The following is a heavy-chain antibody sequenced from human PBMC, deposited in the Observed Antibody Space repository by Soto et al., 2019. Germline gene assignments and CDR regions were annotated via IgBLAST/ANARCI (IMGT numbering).Heavy chain of an antibody. V-gene: IGHV3-30*18. CDR3: AKELLYYDSSGPGMDV. CDR1: GFTFSSYG. Sequence: QVQLVESGGGVVQPGRSLRLSCAASGFTFSSYGMHWVRQAPGKGLEWVAIISYDGGNKYYADSVKGRFTISRDNSKNTLYLQMNSLRAEDTAVYYCAKELLYYDSSGPGMDVWGQGTTVTVSS. CDR2: ISYDGGNK. D-gene: IGHD3-22*01. J-gene: IGHJ6*02.